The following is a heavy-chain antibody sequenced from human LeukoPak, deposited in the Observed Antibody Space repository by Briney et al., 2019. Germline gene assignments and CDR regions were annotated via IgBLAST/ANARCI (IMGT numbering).Heavy chain of an antibody. D-gene: IGHD3-10*01. CDR3: ARDIPARITMVRGVIIALNWFDP. J-gene: IGHJ5*02. CDR1: GYTFTNYY. V-gene: IGHV1-46*01. CDR2: INPSDGRT. Sequence: ASVKVSCKASGYTFTNYYMHWVRQAPGQGPEWMGIINPSDGRTSYGQKFQGRVTMTRDTSTSTAYMELRSLRSDDTAVYYCARDIPARITMVRGVIIALNWFDPWGRGTLVTVSS.